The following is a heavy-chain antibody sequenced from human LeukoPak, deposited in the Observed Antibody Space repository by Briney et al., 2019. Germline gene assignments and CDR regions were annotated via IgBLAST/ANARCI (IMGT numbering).Heavy chain of an antibody. D-gene: IGHD5-12*01. V-gene: IGHV3-43*02. Sequence: GGSLRLSCAASGFTFDDYAMHWVRQAPGKGLEWVSLISGDGGSTYYADSVKGRFTISRDNSKNSLYPQMNSLRNEDTALYYCARGVATTYYYYYYDMDVWGQGTTVTVSS. J-gene: IGHJ6*02. CDR3: ARGVATTYYYYYYDMDV. CDR1: GFTFDDYA. CDR2: ISGDGGST.